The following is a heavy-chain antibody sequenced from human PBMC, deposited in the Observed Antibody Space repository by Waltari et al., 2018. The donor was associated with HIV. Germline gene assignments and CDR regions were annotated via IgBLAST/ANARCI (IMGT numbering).Heavy chain of an antibody. J-gene: IGHJ5*02. D-gene: IGHD3-3*01. Sequence: QLQLQESGPGLVKPSETLSLTCTVSGGSISSSSYYWGWIRQPPGKGLEWIGSIYYSGSTYYNPSLKSRVTISVDTSKNQFSLKLSSVTAADTAVYYCARVFGVVINRWFDPWGQGTLVTVSS. V-gene: IGHV4-39*07. CDR1: GGSISSSSYY. CDR2: IYYSGST. CDR3: ARVFGVVINRWFDP.